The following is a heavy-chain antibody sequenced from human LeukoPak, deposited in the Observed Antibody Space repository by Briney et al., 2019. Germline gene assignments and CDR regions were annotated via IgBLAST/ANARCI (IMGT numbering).Heavy chain of an antibody. Sequence: GGSLRLSCAASGFTFSSYSMNWVRQAPGKGLEWVSYISSSSSTIYYADSVKGRFTISRDNAKNSLYLQMNSLRAEDTAVYYCARRGGGSPFDYWGQGTLVTVSS. D-gene: IGHD1-26*01. CDR2: ISSSSSTI. CDR3: ARRGGGSPFDY. V-gene: IGHV3-48*01. J-gene: IGHJ4*02. CDR1: GFTFSSYS.